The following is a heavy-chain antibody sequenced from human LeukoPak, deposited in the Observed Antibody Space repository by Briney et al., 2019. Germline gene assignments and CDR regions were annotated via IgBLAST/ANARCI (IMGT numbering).Heavy chain of an antibody. J-gene: IGHJ4*02. CDR2: ISGSGDST. CDR3: AKVMIIAAAGNGYYFDY. V-gene: IGHV3-23*01. Sequence: GGSLRLSCAASGFTFSSFAMSWVRQAPGKGLEWGSAISGSGDSTDYADSVKGRFTISRDNPKNTQYLQMNSLRAEDTAVYYCAKVMIIAAAGNGYYFDYWGQGTLVTVSS. CDR1: GFTFSSFA. D-gene: IGHD6-13*01.